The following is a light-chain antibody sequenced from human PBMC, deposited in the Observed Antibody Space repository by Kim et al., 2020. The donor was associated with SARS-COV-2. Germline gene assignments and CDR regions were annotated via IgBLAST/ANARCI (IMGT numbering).Light chain of an antibody. J-gene: IGLJ3*02. CDR1: RLRYSA. Sequence: GQTAGIECQGDRLRYSAASRYQQKPRQAPVVVIYSRNERPTGIPVRCSGSNSGNTASLTITGAQAEDEANYYCNSRDSSGIHLVFGGGTQLTVL. CDR2: SRN. V-gene: IGLV3-19*01. CDR3: NSRDSSGIHLV.